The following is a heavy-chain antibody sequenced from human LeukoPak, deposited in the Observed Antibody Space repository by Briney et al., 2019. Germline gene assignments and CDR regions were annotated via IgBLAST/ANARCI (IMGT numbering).Heavy chain of an antibody. V-gene: IGHV3-30*03. CDR2: ISPDGSGK. CDR3: ARGYDSNLDYYHMDV. J-gene: IGHJ6*03. D-gene: IGHD3-16*01. CDR1: GFTFSMYG. Sequence: GGSLRLSCVISGFTFSMYGMHWVRQAPGKGLEWVAVISPDGSGKNYVDSVEGRFTISRDNSKNTLYVQMSSLRAEDTAVYFCARGYDSNLDYYHMDVWGKGTTVTVSS.